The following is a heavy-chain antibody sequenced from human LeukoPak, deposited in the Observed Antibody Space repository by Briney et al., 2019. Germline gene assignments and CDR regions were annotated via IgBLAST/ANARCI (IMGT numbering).Heavy chain of an antibody. V-gene: IGHV3-21*01. J-gene: IGHJ3*02. Sequence: GGSLRLSCAASGFTFSSYSMNWVRQAPEKGLEWVSSISSSSRYIYYADSVKGRFTISRDNAKNSLYLQMNSLRAEDTAVYYCARDFPRDNDAFDIWGQGTMVTVSS. CDR2: ISSSSRYI. CDR1: GFTFSSYS. CDR3: ARDFPRDNDAFDI.